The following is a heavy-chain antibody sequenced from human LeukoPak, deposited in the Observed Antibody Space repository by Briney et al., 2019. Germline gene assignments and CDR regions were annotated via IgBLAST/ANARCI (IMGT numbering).Heavy chain of an antibody. CDR3: ARGSRRAAAIQGYFQH. V-gene: IGHV4-34*01. CDR2: INQSGNT. Sequence: PSETLSLTCAVYGTSFSNHYWSWIRQSPGKGLEWIGEINQSGNTKYNPSLESRVIISVDTSKIHFSLRLNSVTAADTAVYYCARGSRRAAAIQGYFQHWGQGTLVTVSS. CDR1: GTSFSNHY. D-gene: IGHD2-2*01. J-gene: IGHJ1*01.